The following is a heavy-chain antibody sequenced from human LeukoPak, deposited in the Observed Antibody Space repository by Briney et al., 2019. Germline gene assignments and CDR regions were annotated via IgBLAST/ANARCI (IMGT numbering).Heavy chain of an antibody. D-gene: IGHD4-17*01. V-gene: IGHV3-21*01. CDR1: GFTFTTYS. CDR3: ARGHTAVTRHFDF. J-gene: IGHJ4*02. CDR2: ISSGCSAI. Sequence: GGLRLSCEASGFTFTTYSMTWVRQAPGKGLEWVSIISSGCSAIFSADALKGRFTISRDDAKNLLYLDMNSLRAEDTAVYYCARGHTAVTRHFDFWGQGTLVTVSS.